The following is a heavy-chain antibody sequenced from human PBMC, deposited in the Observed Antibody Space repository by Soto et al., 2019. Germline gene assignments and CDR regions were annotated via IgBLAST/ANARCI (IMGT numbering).Heavy chain of an antibody. Sequence: GGSLRLSCAASGFTFSSYAMSWVRQAPGKGLEWVSAISGSGGSTYYADSVKGRFTISRDNSKNTLYLQMNGLRAEDTAVYYCALGDHRTFDYWGQGTLVTVSS. CDR1: GFTFSSYA. J-gene: IGHJ4*02. V-gene: IGHV3-23*01. D-gene: IGHD2-21*02. CDR2: ISGSGGST. CDR3: ALGDHRTFDY.